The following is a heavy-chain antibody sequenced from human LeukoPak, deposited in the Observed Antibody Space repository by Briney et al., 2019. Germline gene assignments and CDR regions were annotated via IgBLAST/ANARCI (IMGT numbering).Heavy chain of an antibody. CDR3: AKDTSCRSTSCYGGFHY. CDR2: ISGSGGST. J-gene: IGHJ4*02. D-gene: IGHD2-2*01. CDR1: GFTFSSYA. Sequence: GGSLRLSCAASGFTFSSYAMSWVRQAPGNGLEWVSAISGSGGSTYYADSVKGRFTISRDNSKNTLYLQMNSLRAEDTAVYYCAKDTSCRSTSCYGGFHYWGQGTLVTVSS. V-gene: IGHV3-23*01.